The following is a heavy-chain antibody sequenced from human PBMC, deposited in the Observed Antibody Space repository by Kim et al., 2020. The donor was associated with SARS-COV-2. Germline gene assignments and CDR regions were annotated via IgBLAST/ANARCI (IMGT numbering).Heavy chain of an antibody. V-gene: IGHV4-39*07. J-gene: IGHJ4*02. Sequence: SETLSLTCTVSGGSISSSSYYWGWIRQPPGKGLEWIGSIYYSGSTYYNPSLKSRVTISVDTSKNQFSLKLSSVTAADTAVYYCARVSNRMYYFDYWGQGTLVTVSS. CDR1: GGSISSSSYY. CDR3: ARVSNRMYYFDY. D-gene: IGHD2-8*01. CDR2: IYYSGST.